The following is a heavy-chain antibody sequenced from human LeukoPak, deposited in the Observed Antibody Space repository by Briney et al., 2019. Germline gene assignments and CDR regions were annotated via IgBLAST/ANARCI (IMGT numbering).Heavy chain of an antibody. Sequence: GGSLRLSCAASGFTFSSYWMSWVRQAPGKGLEWVANIKQDGSEKYYVDSVKGRFTISRDNAKNSLYLQMNSLRAEDTALYYCAKDVYRSGTGYFDYWGQGTLVTVSS. CDR3: AKDVYRSGTGYFDY. CDR2: IKQDGSEK. J-gene: IGHJ4*02. V-gene: IGHV3-7*03. CDR1: GFTFSSYW. D-gene: IGHD6-19*01.